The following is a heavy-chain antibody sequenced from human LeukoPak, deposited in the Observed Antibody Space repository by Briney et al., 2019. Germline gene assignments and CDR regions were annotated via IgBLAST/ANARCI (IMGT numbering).Heavy chain of an antibody. Sequence: GGSLRLSCSASGFTFSYYAMIWVRQAPGKGLEWVSATCNSGGCTYYADSVKGRFTISRDNSRNTLYLQMNSLRAEDTAVYYCAKERAYDYVWGSYRYTVDYWGQGTLVTVSS. CDR3: AKERAYDYVWGSYRYTVDY. CDR2: TCNSGGCT. V-gene: IGHV3-23*01. D-gene: IGHD3-16*02. J-gene: IGHJ4*02. CDR1: GFTFSYYA.